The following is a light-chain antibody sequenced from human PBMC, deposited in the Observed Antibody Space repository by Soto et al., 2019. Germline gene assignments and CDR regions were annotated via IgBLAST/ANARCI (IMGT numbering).Light chain of an antibody. CDR3: QKRHMWPIK. V-gene: IGKV3D-20*02. CDR2: DAY. CDR1: ESVSSSY. J-gene: IGKJ5*01. Sequence: EIVMTQSPATLSVSPGERATRSCRASESVSSSYLAWYQQKPGQAPRLLIYDAYNRATGIPPRFSGSGSGTAFTLTISSLEPEDSAVYYCQKRHMWPIKFGQGTRLEI.